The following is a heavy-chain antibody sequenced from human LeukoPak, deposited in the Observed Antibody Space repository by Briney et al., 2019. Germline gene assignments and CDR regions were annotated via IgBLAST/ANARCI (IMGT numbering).Heavy chain of an antibody. CDR2: INHSGST. V-gene: IGHV4-34*01. CDR3: ARAYDFWSGYYWSY. D-gene: IGHD3-3*01. Sequence: PSETLSLTCAVYGGSFSGYYWSWIRQPPGKGLEWIGEINHSGSTNYNPSLKSRLTISVDTSKNQFSLKLSSVTAADTAVYYCARAYDFWSGYYWSYWGQGTLVTVSS. CDR1: GGSFSGYY. J-gene: IGHJ4*02.